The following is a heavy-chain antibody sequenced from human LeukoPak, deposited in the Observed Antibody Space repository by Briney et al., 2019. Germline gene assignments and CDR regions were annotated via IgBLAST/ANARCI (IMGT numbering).Heavy chain of an antibody. CDR2: ISAYNGNT. V-gene: IGHV1-18*01. D-gene: IGHD3-3*01. Sequence: ASVKVSCKASGYPFTTYDISWVRQAPGQGLEWMGWISAYNGNTNYAQKLQGRVTMTTDTSTSTAYMELRSLRSDDTAVYYCARVAVFGVVIVGWFDPWGQGTLVTVSS. CDR1: GYPFTTYD. CDR3: ARVAVFGVVIVGWFDP. J-gene: IGHJ5*02.